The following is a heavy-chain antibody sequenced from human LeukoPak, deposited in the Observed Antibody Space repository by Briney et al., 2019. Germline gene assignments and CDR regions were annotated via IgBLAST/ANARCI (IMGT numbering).Heavy chain of an antibody. V-gene: IGHV4-34*01. J-gene: IGHJ4*02. Sequence: PSETLSLTCAVYGGSFGGYYWSWIRQSPGKGLEWIGEINHSRSTNYNPSLKSRVTISIDTPKNQFVLKLTSVTAADTPGYYCARVKEYYDRSGYGYWGQGTLVTGSS. CDR3: ARVKEYYDRSGYGY. CDR1: GGSFGGYY. CDR2: INHSRST. D-gene: IGHD3-22*01.